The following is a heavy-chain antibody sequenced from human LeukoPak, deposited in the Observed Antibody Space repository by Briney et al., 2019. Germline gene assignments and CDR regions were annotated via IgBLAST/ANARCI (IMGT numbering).Heavy chain of an antibody. J-gene: IGHJ6*03. CDR3: ARDGRFLEWLEEVVRGYYMDV. Sequence: ASVKVSCKATGYTFTNYDINWVRQATGQGLEWMGWMNPNSGDTGYSQKFQGRVTMTRDTSTSTVYMELSSLRSEDTAVYYCARDGRFLEWLEEVVRGYYMDVWGKGTTVTVSS. D-gene: IGHD3-3*01. V-gene: IGHV1-8*02. CDR1: GYTFTNYD. CDR2: MNPNSGDT.